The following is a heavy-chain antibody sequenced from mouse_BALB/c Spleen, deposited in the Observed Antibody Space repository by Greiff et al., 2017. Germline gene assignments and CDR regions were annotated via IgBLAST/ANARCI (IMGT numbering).Heavy chain of an antibody. J-gene: IGHJ4*01. CDR3: ARDRGITKAMDY. D-gene: IGHD2-4*01. CDR2: ISSGGST. CDR1: GFTFSSYA. V-gene: IGHV5-6-5*01. Sequence: EVKVVESGGGLVKPGGSLKLSCAASGFTFSSYAMSWVRQTPEKRLEWVASISSGGSTYYPDSVKGRFTISRDNARNILYLQMSSLRSEDTAMYYCARDRGITKAMDYWGQGTSVTVSS.